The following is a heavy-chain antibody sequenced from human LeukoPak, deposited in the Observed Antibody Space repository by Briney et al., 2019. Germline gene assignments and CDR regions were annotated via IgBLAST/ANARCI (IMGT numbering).Heavy chain of an antibody. Sequence: GASVKVSCKASGYTFTSYDINWVRQATGQGLEWMGWMNPNSGNTGYAQEFQGRVTMTRNTSISTAYMELSSLRSEDTAVYYCARVRKQWLVLDYWGQGTLVTVSS. V-gene: IGHV1-8*01. J-gene: IGHJ4*02. D-gene: IGHD6-19*01. CDR3: ARVRKQWLVLDY. CDR1: GYTFTSYD. CDR2: MNPNSGNT.